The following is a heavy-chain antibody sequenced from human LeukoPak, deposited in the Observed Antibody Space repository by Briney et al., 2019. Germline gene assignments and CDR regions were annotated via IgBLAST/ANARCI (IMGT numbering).Heavy chain of an antibody. V-gene: IGHV3-23*01. J-gene: IGHJ4*02. CDR2: ISGSGGST. CDR3: AADIAAAGTGKYY. CDR1: GFTFSSYA. Sequence: GGSLRLSCAASGFTFSSYAMSWVRQAPGKGLEWVSAISGSGGSTYYADSVKGRFTTSRDNSKNTLYLQMNSLRAEDTAVYYCAADIAAAGTGKYYWGQGTLVTVSS. D-gene: IGHD6-13*01.